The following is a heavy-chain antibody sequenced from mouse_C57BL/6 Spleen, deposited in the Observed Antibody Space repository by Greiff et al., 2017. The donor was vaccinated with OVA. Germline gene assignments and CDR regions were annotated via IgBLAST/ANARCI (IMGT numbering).Heavy chain of an antibody. CDR1: GFSLTSYA. CDR3: ATQTAQALYAMDY. D-gene: IGHD3-2*02. J-gene: IGHJ4*01. V-gene: IGHV2-9-1*01. CDR2: IWTGGGT. Sequence: QVTLKESGPGLVAPSQSLSITCTVSGFSLTSYAISWVRQPPGKGLEWLGVIWTGGGTNYNSALKSRLSISKDNSKSQVFLKMNSLQTDDTARYYWATQTAQALYAMDYWGQGTSVTVSS.